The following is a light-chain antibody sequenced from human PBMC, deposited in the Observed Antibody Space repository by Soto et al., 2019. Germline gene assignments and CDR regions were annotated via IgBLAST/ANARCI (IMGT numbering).Light chain of an antibody. Sequence: EIVLTQSPGTLSLSPGERATLSCRASQSVSSNYLAWYQQKPGQAPRLLIYGASSRATGIPDKFSGSGSGTDFPLTISRLEPEDFAVYYCQQYGSSPRTFGQGTKVEIE. J-gene: IGKJ1*01. CDR2: GAS. CDR3: QQYGSSPRT. V-gene: IGKV3-20*01. CDR1: QSVSSNY.